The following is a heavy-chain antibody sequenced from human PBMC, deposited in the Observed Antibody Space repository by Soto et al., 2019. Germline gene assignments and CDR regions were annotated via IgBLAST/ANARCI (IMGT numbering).Heavy chain of an antibody. Sequence: ASVKVSCKASGGTFSIYAISWVRQAPGQGLEWMGGIIPIFGTANYAQKFQGRVTITADESTSTAYMELSSLRSEDTAVYYCARDNGLRYAFDIWGQGTMVTVSS. CDR3: ARDNGLRYAFDI. J-gene: IGHJ3*02. D-gene: IGHD5-12*01. V-gene: IGHV1-69*13. CDR1: GGTFSIYA. CDR2: IIPIFGTA.